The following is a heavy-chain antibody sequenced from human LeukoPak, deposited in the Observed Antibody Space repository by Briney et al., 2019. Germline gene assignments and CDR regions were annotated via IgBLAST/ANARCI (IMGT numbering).Heavy chain of an antibody. CDR2: IIPIFGTA. D-gene: IGHD5-18*01. J-gene: IGHJ4*02. CDR3: ATKRGYSYGYFDY. V-gene: IGHV1-69*13. CDR1: GGTFSSYA. Sequence: SVKVSCKASGGTFSSYAISWVRQAPGQGLEWMGGIIPIFGTANYAQKFQGRVTITADESTSTAYMELSSLRSEDTAVYNCATKRGYSYGYFDYWGQGTLVTVSS.